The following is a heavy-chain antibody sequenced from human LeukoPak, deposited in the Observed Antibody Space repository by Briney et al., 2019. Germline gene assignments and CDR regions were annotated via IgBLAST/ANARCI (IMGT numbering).Heavy chain of an antibody. V-gene: IGHV3-53*01. Sequence: GGSLRLSCTVSRFTVSSNSMSWVRQAPGKGLEWVSFIYSDNTHYSDSVKGRFTISRDNSKNTLYLQMNSLRAEDTAVYYCARERGSSHPDAFDIWGQGTMVTVSS. CDR1: RFTVSSNS. J-gene: IGHJ3*02. D-gene: IGHD1-26*01. CDR2: IYSDNT. CDR3: ARERGSSHPDAFDI.